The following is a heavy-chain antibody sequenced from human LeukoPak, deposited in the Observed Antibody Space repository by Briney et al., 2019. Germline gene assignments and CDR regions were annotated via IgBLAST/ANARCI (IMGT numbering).Heavy chain of an antibody. CDR3: ARGYGDYEIGYYFDY. V-gene: IGHV4-30-2*01. J-gene: IGHJ4*02. D-gene: IGHD4-17*01. Sequence: SQTLSLTCAVSGGSISSGGYSWSWIRQPPGKGLEWIGYIYHSGSTYYNPSLKSRVTISVDRSKNQFSLKLSPATAADTAVYYCARGYGDYEIGYYFDYWGQGTLVTVSS. CDR2: IYHSGST. CDR1: GGSISSGGYS.